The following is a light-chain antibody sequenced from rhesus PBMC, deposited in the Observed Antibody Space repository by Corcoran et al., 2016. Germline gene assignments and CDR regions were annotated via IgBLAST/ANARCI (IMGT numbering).Light chain of an antibody. CDR1: QSLLDSDGYTH. CDR2: LVS. J-gene: IGKJ1*01. V-gene: IGKV2-78*01. CDR3: MQTLQTPWT. Sequence: DIVMTQTPLSLPVTPGEPASISCRSSQSLLDSDGYTHLHWYLQQPGQSPQLLIYLVSNRASGVPDRVSGSGSGTDFTLKISRVEAEDVGVYYCMQTLQTPWTFGQGTKVEIK.